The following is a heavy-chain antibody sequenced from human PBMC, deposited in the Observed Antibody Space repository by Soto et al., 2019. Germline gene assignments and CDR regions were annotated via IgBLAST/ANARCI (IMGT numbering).Heavy chain of an antibody. CDR2: INPSGGST. CDR3: ARDGSYSSQSNFWFDP. J-gene: IGHJ5*02. D-gene: IGHD6-13*01. V-gene: IGHV1-46*01. CDR1: GYTFTSYY. Sequence: ASVKVSCKASGYTFTSYYMHWVRQAPGQGLEWMGIINPSGGSTTYAQKFQGRVTMTRDTSTSTVYMELSSLRSEDTAVYYCARDGSYSSQSNFWFDPWGQGPLVTVSS.